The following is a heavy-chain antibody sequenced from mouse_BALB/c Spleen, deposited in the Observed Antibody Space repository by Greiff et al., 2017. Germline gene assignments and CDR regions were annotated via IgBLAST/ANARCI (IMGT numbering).Heavy chain of an antibody. D-gene: IGHD2-3*01. CDR2: ISYSGST. J-gene: IGHJ1*01. V-gene: IGHV3-8*02. Sequence: EVQRVESGPSLVKPSQTLSLTCSVTGDSITSGYWNWIRKFPGNKLEYMGYISYSGSTYYNPSLKSRISITRDTSKNQYYLQLNSVTTEDTATYYCARKDDGYYDWYFDVWGAGTTVTVSS. CDR3: ARKDDGYYDWYFDV. CDR1: GDSITSGY.